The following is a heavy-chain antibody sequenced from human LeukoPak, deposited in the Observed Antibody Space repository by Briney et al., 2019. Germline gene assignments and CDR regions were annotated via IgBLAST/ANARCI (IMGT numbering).Heavy chain of an antibody. CDR3: AKDDYGDYSGYYFDN. D-gene: IGHD4-17*01. CDR2: LSGSSDYT. CDR1: GFTFSSYA. Sequence: GGSLRLSCAASGFTFSSYAMSWVRQAPGKGLEWVSSLSGSSDYTYYADSVKGRFTISRDNSQNTLHLQMNSLRAEDTAVYYCAKDDYGDYSGYYFDNWGQGTLVTVSS. J-gene: IGHJ4*02. V-gene: IGHV3-23*01.